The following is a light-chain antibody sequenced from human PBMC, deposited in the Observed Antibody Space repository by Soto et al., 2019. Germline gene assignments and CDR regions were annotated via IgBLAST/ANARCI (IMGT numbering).Light chain of an antibody. V-gene: IGKV4-1*01. Sequence: DIVMTQSPDYLSVSLGETATINCKSSQSVLFNSNNKNYLAWYQQKAGQSPRLLLYWASAREVGVPDRFSGSGSGTDFTLTITSLQAEDGAVYYCQKYYTTPLTFGGGTKVELK. CDR2: WAS. CDR3: QKYYTTPLT. J-gene: IGKJ4*01. CDR1: QSVLFNSNNKNY.